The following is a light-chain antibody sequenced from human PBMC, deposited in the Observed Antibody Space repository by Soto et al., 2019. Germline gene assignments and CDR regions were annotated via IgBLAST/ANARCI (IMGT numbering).Light chain of an antibody. Sequence: DIQMTQSPSTLSASVGDRVAITCRASDNIGPWVAWYQQKPGKAPKLLIFKAANLADEVPSRFAGSGSGTDFTLTITRLQSEDFALYYCHQRQSWPRTFGQGTKVDIK. V-gene: IGKV1-5*03. CDR1: DNIGPW. CDR2: KAA. CDR3: HQRQSWPRT. J-gene: IGKJ1*01.